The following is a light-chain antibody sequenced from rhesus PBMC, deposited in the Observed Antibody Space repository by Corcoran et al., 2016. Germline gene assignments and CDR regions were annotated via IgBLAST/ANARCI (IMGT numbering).Light chain of an antibody. CDR3: LQYIITPWT. CDR1: QGVSSW. J-gene: IGKJ1*01. Sequence: DIQMTQSPSSLTASVGDTVTITCRASQGVSSWLDWYQQKPGKAPKLLIYKASSLESGVPSRFSGSGSGTDFTLTISSLQAEDVATYYCLQYIITPWTFGQGTKVEIK. CDR2: KAS. V-gene: IGKV1-22*01.